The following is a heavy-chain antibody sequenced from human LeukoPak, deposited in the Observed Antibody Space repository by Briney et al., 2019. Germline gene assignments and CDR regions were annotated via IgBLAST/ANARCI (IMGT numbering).Heavy chain of an antibody. V-gene: IGHV4-39*01. Sequence: PSETLSLTCTVSGDSIRSNNYYWGWIRQPPGKGLEWIGSIYDTGSTFYNPSLKSRVIISVDTSKNQFSLKLSSVTAVDTAVYYCQSRFLEWLLDYWGQGTLVTVSS. CDR2: IYDTGST. J-gene: IGHJ4*02. D-gene: IGHD3-3*01. CDR1: GDSIRSNNYY. CDR3: QSRFLEWLLDY.